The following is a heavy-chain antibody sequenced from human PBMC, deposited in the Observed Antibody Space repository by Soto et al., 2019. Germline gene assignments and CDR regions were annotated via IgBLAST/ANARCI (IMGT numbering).Heavy chain of an antibody. V-gene: IGHV3-30*18. CDR3: AKDVADYGGNFGYSGMDV. J-gene: IGHJ6*02. D-gene: IGHD4-17*01. CDR2: ISYDGSNK. Sequence: PGGSLRLSCAASGFTFSSYGMHWVRQAPGKGLEWVAVISYDGSNKYYADSVKGRFIISRDNSKNTLYLQMNSLRAEDTAVYYCAKDVADYGGNFGYSGMDVWGQGTTVTVSS. CDR1: GFTFSSYG.